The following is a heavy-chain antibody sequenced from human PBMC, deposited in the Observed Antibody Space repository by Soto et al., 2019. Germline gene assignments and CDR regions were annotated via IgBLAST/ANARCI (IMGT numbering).Heavy chain of an antibody. CDR3: XRDYSMIVVVPGY. V-gene: IGHV3-33*01. CDR1: GFTFSSYG. CDR2: IWYDGSNK. Sequence: QVHLVESGGGVVQPGRSLRLSCAASGFTFSSYGMHWVRQAPGKGLEWVAVIWYDGSNKYYADSVKGRFTISRDNSNXXXXXXXXXXXXXXXXXXXXXRDYSMIVVVPGYWGQGTLVTVSS. D-gene: IGHD3-22*01. J-gene: IGHJ4*02.